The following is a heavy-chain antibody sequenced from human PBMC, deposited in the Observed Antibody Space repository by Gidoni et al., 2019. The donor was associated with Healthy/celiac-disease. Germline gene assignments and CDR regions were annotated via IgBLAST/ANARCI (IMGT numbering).Heavy chain of an antibody. CDR1: GFTFDDYA. J-gene: IGHJ4*02. Sequence: EVQLVESGGGLVPPGRSLRLSCAASGFTFDDYAMHWVRQAPGKGLEWVSGISWHSGSIGYADSGKGRFTISRDNAKNSLYLQMNSLRAEDTAWYYCARLGYSYGYYLDYWGQGTLVTVSS. D-gene: IGHD5-18*01. CDR2: ISWHSGSI. V-gene: IGHV3-9*01. CDR3: ARLGYSYGYYLDY.